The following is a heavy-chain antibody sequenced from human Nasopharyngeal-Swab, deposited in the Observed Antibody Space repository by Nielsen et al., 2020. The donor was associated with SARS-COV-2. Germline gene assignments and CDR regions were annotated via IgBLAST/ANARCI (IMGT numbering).Heavy chain of an antibody. V-gene: IGHV4-34*01. J-gene: IGHJ4*02. Sequence: SETLSLTCAVYGGSFNNYYWNWIRLAPGKGLEWIGEITHSGSTNYNPSLKSRVTMSVDPSKNQFSLKLRSVTAADTAVYYCARVLVSLTGDLDSWGQGTPVTVSS. CDR1: GGSFNNYY. CDR2: ITHSGST. CDR3: ARVLVSLTGDLDS. D-gene: IGHD3-10*01.